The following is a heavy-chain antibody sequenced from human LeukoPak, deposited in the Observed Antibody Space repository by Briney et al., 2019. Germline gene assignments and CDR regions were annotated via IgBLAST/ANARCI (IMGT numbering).Heavy chain of an antibody. CDR1: GGSFSGYY. V-gene: IGHV4-34*01. D-gene: IGHD1-26*01. J-gene: IGHJ4*02. Sequence: PSETLSLTCAVYGGSFSGYYWSWIRQPPGKGLEWIGEINHSGSTNYNPSLKSRVTISVDTSKNQFSLKLSSVTAADTAVYYCARHIKSSGSYYEYYFDYWGQGTLVTVSS. CDR2: INHSGST. CDR3: ARHIKSSGSYYEYYFDY.